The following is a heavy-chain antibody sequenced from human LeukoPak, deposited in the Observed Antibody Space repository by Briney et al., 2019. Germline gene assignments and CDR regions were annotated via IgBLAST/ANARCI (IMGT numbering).Heavy chain of an antibody. CDR2: TYYRSKWYN. CDR3: ARGVHSYYFDY. Sequence: SQTLSLTCAISGDSVSSDSAAWSWIRQYPSRGLEWLGRTYYRSKWYNDYAISVKSRITINPDTSKNQFSLQLNSVTPEDTAVYYCARGVHSYYFDYWGQGTLVTVSS. D-gene: IGHD2-15*01. J-gene: IGHJ4*02. CDR1: GDSVSSDSAA. V-gene: IGHV6-1*01.